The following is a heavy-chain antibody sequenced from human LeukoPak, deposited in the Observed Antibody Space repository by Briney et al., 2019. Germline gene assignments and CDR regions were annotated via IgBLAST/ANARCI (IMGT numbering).Heavy chain of an antibody. Sequence: GGSLRLSCAASGFTFSNYGMSWVRQAPGKGLEWVSSISGRGGATYSADSVKGRFTISRDNSKNTLYLQMNSLRAEDTAVYYCAKTRGSGPFDYWGQGTLVTVSS. CDR1: GFTFSNYG. CDR3: AKTRGSGPFDY. V-gene: IGHV3-23*01. D-gene: IGHD3-10*01. CDR2: ISGRGGAT. J-gene: IGHJ4*02.